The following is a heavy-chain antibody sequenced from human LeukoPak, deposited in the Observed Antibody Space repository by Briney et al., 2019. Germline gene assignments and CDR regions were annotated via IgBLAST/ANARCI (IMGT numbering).Heavy chain of an antibody. D-gene: IGHD6-13*01. V-gene: IGHV3-7*01. CDR3: ARDGYSSSWYRYDFDY. Sequence: SGGSLRLSCAVSGLTFSSSWMDWVRQAPGKGLEWVASINPDGNKKYSADSVKGRFTISRDNAENSLYLQMNSLRAEDTAVYYCARDGYSSSWYRYDFDYWGQGTLVTVSS. J-gene: IGHJ4*02. CDR2: INPDGNKK. CDR1: GLTFSSSW.